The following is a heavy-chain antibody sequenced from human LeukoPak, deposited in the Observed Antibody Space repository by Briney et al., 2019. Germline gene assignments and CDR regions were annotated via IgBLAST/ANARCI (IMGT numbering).Heavy chain of an antibody. CDR2: INPNGGST. J-gene: IGHJ4*02. CDR1: GYIFTSYY. Sequence: ASVKVSCKASGYIFTSYYMHWVRQAPGQGLEWMGIINPNGGSTSYAQKFQGRVTVTGDTSTSTVYMELRGLRSEDAAVYYCARTMVRGVNHYFDYWGQGTLVTVSS. CDR3: ARTMVRGVNHYFDY. V-gene: IGHV1-46*01. D-gene: IGHD3-10*01.